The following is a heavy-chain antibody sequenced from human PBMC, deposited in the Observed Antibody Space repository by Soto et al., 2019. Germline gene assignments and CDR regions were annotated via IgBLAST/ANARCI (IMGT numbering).Heavy chain of an antibody. CDR1: GFTFSSYS. J-gene: IGHJ6*02. V-gene: IGHV3-48*02. CDR3: ARWYCSGGSCYGVDYYYYGMDV. D-gene: IGHD2-15*01. CDR2: ISSSSSTI. Sequence: PVGSLRLSCAASGFTFSSYSMNWVRQAPGKGLEWVSYISSSSSTIYYADSVKGRFTISRDNAKNSLYLQMNSLRDEDTAVYYCARWYCSGGSCYGVDYYYYGMDVWGQRTTVTVSS.